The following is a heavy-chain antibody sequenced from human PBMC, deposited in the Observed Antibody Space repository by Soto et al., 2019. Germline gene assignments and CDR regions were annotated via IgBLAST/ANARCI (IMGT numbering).Heavy chain of an antibody. J-gene: IGHJ6*02. CDR3: ARVTGSGSYGMDV. CDR2: INPNGGGT. Sequence: ASVKVSCKASGYTFTGYYMHWVRQAPGQGLEWMGWINPNGGGTNYAQKFQGRVTMTRDTSISTAYMELSRLRSDDTAVYYCARVTGSGSYGMDVWGQGTTVTVSS. CDR1: GYTFTGYY. V-gene: IGHV1-2*02. D-gene: IGHD2-15*01.